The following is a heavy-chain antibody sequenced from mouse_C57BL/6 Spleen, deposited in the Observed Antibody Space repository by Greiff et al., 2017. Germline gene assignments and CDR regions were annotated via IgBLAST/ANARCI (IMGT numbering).Heavy chain of an antibody. J-gene: IGHJ2*01. CDR1: GFTFSDAW. V-gene: IGHV6-6*01. Sequence: EVMLVESGGGLVQPGGSMKLSCAASGFTFSDAWMDWVCQSPEKGLEWVAEIRNKANNHATYYAESVKGRFTISRDDSKSSVYLQMNSLKTEEADIYYGARGYFDDWGKGTTLTVSS. CDR2: IRNKANNHAT. CDR3: ARGYFDD.